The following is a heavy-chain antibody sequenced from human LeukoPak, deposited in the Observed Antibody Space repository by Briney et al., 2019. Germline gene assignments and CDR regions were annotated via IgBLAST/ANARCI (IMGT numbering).Heavy chain of an antibody. Sequence: SETLSLTCAVYGGSFSGYYWIWIRQPPGKGLEWIGEINHSGSTNYNPSLKSRVTISVDTSKNQFSLKLSSVTAADTAVYYCARGSHDYGDPRSFDYWGQGTLVTVSS. CDR3: ARGSHDYGDPRSFDY. D-gene: IGHD4-17*01. CDR2: INHSGST. J-gene: IGHJ4*02. CDR1: GGSFSGYY. V-gene: IGHV4-34*01.